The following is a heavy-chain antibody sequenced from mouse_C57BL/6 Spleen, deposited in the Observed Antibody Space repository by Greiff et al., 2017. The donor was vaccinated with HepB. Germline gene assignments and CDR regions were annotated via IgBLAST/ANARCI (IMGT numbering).Heavy chain of an antibody. Sequence: QVQLQQPGAELVKPGASVKLSCKASGYTFTSYWMHWVKQRPGQGLEWIGMIHPNSGSTNYNEKFKSKATLTVDKSSSTAYMQLSSLTSEDSAVSYCARAPIYDGYYMFAYWGQGPLVTVSA. V-gene: IGHV1-64*01. D-gene: IGHD2-3*01. CDR3: ARAPIYDGYYMFAY. J-gene: IGHJ3*01. CDR1: GYTFTSYW. CDR2: IHPNSGST.